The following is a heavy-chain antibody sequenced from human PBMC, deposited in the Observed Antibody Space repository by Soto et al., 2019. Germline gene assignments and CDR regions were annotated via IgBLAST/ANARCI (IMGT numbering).Heavy chain of an antibody. J-gene: IGHJ3*02. D-gene: IGHD3-16*01. CDR3: ARTLSGGSRALDI. Sequence: ASVKVSCKASGYTFTGYYMHWVRQAPGQGLEWMGWINPNSGGTNYAQKFQGWVTMTRDTSISTAYMELSRLRSDDTAVYYCARTLSGGSRALDIWGQGTMVTVSS. CDR1: GYTFTGYY. CDR2: INPNSGGT. V-gene: IGHV1-2*04.